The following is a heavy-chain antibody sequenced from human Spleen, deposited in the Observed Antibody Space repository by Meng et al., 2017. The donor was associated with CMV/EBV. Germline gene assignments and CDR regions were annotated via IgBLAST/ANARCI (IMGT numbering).Heavy chain of an antibody. J-gene: IGHJ4*02. CDR1: GGSISGYY. CDR3: ARARFDY. V-gene: IGHV4-59*08. CDR2: IYYTGGT. Sequence: SETLSLTCTVSGGSISGYYWNWIRQPPGKGLEWIGYIYYTGGTNYYPSLRSRATISLDTSRNQFSLSLNSVTAADTAVYYCARARFDYWGQGTLVTVSS.